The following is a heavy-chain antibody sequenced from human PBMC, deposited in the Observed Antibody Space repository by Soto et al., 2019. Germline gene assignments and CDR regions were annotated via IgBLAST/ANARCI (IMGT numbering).Heavy chain of an antibody. J-gene: IGHJ4*02. CDR1: GYAFNTYG. CDR2: ISTSNGHT. V-gene: IGHV1-18*01. CDR3: VRVLPSSAPFFAL. Sequence: QVQLIQSGAEVKRPGASLKVSCRASGYAFNTYGVSWVRQAHGQGLEWVGWISTSNGHTNFAQNFQGRVTLTTDTSTSTAAMELRSLTSDNTAVYNCVRVLPSSAPFFALWCQGTLVTVSS. D-gene: IGHD3-10*01.